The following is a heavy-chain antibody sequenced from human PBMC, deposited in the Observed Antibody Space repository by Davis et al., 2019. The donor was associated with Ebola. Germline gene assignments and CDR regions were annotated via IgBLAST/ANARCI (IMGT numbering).Heavy chain of an antibody. Sequence: GESLKISCAASGFTFSVYYMSWIRQVPGKGLEWLSYISTSGNSIYYADSVKGRFTISRDNAKNSLYLQMNSLRAEDTAVYYCARHDSSGYYWGQGTLVTVSS. V-gene: IGHV3-11*01. CDR2: ISTSGNSI. CDR3: ARHDSSGYY. J-gene: IGHJ4*02. CDR1: GFTFSVYY. D-gene: IGHD3-22*01.